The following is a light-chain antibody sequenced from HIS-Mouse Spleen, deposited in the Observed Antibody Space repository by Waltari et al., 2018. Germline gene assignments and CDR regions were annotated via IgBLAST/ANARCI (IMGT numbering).Light chain of an antibody. CDR3: CSYAGSYVV. Sequence: QSALTQPRSVSGSPGQSVTISCTGTSSDVGGYNYVPWYQQHPGKAPNLMIFYVSKRPSGVPDRFSGSKSGNTASLTISGLQAEDEADYYCCSYAGSYVVFGGGTKLTVL. CDR2: YVS. V-gene: IGLV2-11*01. CDR1: SSDVGGYNY. J-gene: IGLJ2*01.